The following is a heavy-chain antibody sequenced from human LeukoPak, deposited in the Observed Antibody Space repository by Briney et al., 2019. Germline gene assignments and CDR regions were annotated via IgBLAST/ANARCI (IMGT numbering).Heavy chain of an antibody. D-gene: IGHD3-22*01. Sequence: PGGSLRLSCAASGFTFSSHWMHWVRQAPGKGLVWVSRINSDGSSTSYADSVKGRFTISRDNAKNLLYLQMNSLRAEDTAVYYCARELYSSGSQRAFDIWGQGTMVTVSS. CDR3: ARELYSSGSQRAFDI. J-gene: IGHJ3*02. V-gene: IGHV3-74*01. CDR1: GFTFSSHW. CDR2: INSDGSST.